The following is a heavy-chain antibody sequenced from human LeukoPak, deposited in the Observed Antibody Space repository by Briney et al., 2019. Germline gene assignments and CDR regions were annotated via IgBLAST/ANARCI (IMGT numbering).Heavy chain of an antibody. CDR2: ISSNGVST. J-gene: IGHJ3*02. Sequence: GGSLRLSCAASGFTFSSYAMHWVRQAPGKGLEYVSGISSNGVSTHSADSVKGRFSISRDNSKNTLYLQMGSLRAEDMAVYYCVRGGTWMEDAFDIWGQGTMVTVSS. V-gene: IGHV3-64*02. D-gene: IGHD3-16*01. CDR1: GFTFSSYA. CDR3: VRGGTWMEDAFDI.